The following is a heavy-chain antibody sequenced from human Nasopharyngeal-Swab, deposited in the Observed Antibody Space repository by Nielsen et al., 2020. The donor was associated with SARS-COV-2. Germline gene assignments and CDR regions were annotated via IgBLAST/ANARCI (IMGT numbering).Heavy chain of an antibody. CDR1: GFTFGSYG. D-gene: IGHD3-9*01. Sequence: GESLKISCAASGFTFGSYGMHWVRRAPGKGLGWVAVISVDGSNEDYAESVKGRFTISRDNSKNTLYLQMNSLRAEDTAVYYCAKCIRGLTGFYFSMDVWGKGTTVTVSS. J-gene: IGHJ6*04. V-gene: IGHV3-30*18. CDR2: ISVDGSNE. CDR3: AKCIRGLTGFYFSMDV.